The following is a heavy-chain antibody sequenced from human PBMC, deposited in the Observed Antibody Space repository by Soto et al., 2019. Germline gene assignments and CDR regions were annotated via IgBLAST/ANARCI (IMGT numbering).Heavy chain of an antibody. V-gene: IGHV4-34*01. D-gene: IGHD5-12*01. CDR3: ARGHGDSGSPRPFDY. CDR1: GGSFSGYY. J-gene: IGHJ4*02. CDR2: INHSGST. Sequence: SETLSLTCAVYGGSFSGYYWSWIRQPPGKGLEWIGEINHSGSTNYNPSLKSRVTISVDTSKNQFSLKLSSVTAADTAVYYCARGHGDSGSPRPFDYWGQGTLVPVPS.